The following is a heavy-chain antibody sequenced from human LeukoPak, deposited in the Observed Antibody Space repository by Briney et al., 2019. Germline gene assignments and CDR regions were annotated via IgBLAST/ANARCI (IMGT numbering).Heavy chain of an antibody. CDR2: IYTSGST. CDR3: ARDQYGSGSYYILTDAFDI. J-gene: IGHJ3*02. Sequence: SETLSLTCTVSGGSISSYYWSWIRQPAGKGLEWIGRIYTSGSTNYNPSLKSRVTMPVDTSKNQFSPKLSSVTAADTAVYYCARDQYGSGSYYILTDAFDIWGQGTMVTVSS. CDR1: GGSISSYY. V-gene: IGHV4-4*07. D-gene: IGHD3-10*01.